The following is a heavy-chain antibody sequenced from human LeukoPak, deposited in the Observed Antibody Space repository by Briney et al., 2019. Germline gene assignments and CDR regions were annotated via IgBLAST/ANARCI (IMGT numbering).Heavy chain of an antibody. V-gene: IGHV1-18*01. CDR2: ISANNGNT. Sequence: ASVKVSCTASVYTFINYGISWVRQAPGQGLEWMGWISANNGNTNYAQKLQGRVTMTTDTSTSTAYMELRSLRSDDRAVYYCAREGGYSSRESALAIRGQGTMVTVSS. D-gene: IGHD3-10*01. J-gene: IGHJ3*02. CDR3: AREGGYSSRESALAI. CDR1: VYTFINYG.